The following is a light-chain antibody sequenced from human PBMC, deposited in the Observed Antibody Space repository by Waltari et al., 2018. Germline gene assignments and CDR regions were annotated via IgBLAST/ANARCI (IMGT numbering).Light chain of an antibody. CDR1: SSDVGGYNY. CDR3: SSYTSSSTLYV. Sequence: GTSSDVGGYNYVSWYQQHPGKAPKLMIYEVSNRPSGVSNRFSGSKSGNTASLTISGLQAEDEADYYCSSYTSSSTLYVFGTGTKVTVL. J-gene: IGLJ1*01. V-gene: IGLV2-14*01. CDR2: EVS.